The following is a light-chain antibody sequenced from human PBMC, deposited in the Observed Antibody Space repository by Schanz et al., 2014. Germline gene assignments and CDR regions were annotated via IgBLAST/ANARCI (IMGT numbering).Light chain of an antibody. J-gene: IGKJ1*01. CDR1: QSVDSN. CDR3: QQYGSSPWT. V-gene: IGKV3D-15*02. Sequence: EIVLTQSPDTLSLSPGQRATLSCRTSQSVDSNLAWYQQRPGQAPRLLIYGASTRATGIPARFSGGGSGTEFTLTVSSLQSEDFAVYYCQQYGSSPWTFGQGTKVEIK. CDR2: GAS.